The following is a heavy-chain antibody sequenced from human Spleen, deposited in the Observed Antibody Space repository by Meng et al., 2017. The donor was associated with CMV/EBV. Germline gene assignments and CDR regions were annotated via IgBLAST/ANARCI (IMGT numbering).Heavy chain of an antibody. D-gene: IGHD3-22*01. V-gene: IGHV3-53*01. CDR3: SGRYYGFDY. J-gene: IGHJ4*02. CDR1: GFTVSSKY. CDR2: IYNGGYT. Sequence: GESLKISCAASGFTVSSKYMSWVRQAPGKGLEWVSVIYNGGYTYYADSVKGRFTISRDNSKNTVYLQMNSLRAEDTAIYYCSGRYYGFDYWGQGTLVTVSS.